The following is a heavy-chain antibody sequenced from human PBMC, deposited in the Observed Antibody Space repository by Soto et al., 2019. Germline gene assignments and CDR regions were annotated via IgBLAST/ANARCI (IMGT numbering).Heavy chain of an antibody. CDR3: ARCWYYYDSSSYVSWDAFDI. J-gene: IGHJ3*02. D-gene: IGHD3-22*01. CDR2: ISSDGSNT. Sequence: EVQLVESGGGLVQPGGSLRLSCGASGFTFSSYWMHWVRQGPGKGLVWVSRISSDGSNTNYADSVKGRFTISRDNAKNTLYLQMNSLRAEDTAVYYCARCWYYYDSSSYVSWDAFDIWGHGTMVTASS. CDR1: GFTFSSYW. V-gene: IGHV3-74*01.